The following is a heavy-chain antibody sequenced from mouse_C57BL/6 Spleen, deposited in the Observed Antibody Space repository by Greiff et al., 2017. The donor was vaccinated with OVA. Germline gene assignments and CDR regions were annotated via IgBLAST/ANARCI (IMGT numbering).Heavy chain of an antibody. CDR3: ARLSTMYYFDY. CDR2: IRNKANGYTT. CDR1: GFTFTDYY. J-gene: IGHJ2*01. Sequence: EVQLVESGGGLVQPGGSLSLSCAASGFTFTDYYLSWVRQPPGKALEWLGFIRNKANGYTTEYSASVKVRFTISRDNSPSILYLHMNALRAEDTATYYCARLSTMYYFDYWGQGTTLTVSS. D-gene: IGHD2-1*01. V-gene: IGHV7-3*01.